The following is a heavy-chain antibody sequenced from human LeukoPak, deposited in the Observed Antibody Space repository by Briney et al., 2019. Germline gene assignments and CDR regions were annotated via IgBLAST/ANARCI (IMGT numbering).Heavy chain of an antibody. CDR1: GFTFSTYA. J-gene: IGHJ4*02. CDR2: IRGSGGRA. CDR3: AKEENGIEASDY. D-gene: IGHD2-8*01. Sequence: PGGSLRLSCAPSGFTFSTYAIIWVRQAPGKGLEWVSVIRGSGGRAYYADSVKGRFTISRDDSKNTLYLQMNSLRVEDTAVYYCAKEENGIEASDYWGQGTLVTVSS. V-gene: IGHV3-23*01.